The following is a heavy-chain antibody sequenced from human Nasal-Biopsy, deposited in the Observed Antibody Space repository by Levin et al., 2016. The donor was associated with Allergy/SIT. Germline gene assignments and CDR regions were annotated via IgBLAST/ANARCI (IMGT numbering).Heavy chain of an antibody. Sequence: ASVKVSCKASGYDFTNYDINWLRQAPGQGLEWMGWMNPASGNTGFAQKFQGRVTMTRDTSTNTAYMELTSLTSEDTAVYYCARGREYCKITETRCYYFDSWGQGSLVTVSS. V-gene: IGHV1-8*01. CDR2: MNPASGNT. CDR3: ARGREYCKITETRCYYFDS. CDR1: GYDFTNYD. D-gene: IGHD6-6*01. J-gene: IGHJ4*02.